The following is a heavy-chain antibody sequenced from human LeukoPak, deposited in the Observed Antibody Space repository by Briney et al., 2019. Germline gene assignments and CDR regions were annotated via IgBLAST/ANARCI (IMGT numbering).Heavy chain of an antibody. D-gene: IGHD6-13*01. Sequence: GGSLRLSCVASGLTLRGYEVEWVCGAPGKGLEWVSYISNSGRTIHYADSAKGRFTISRDNAKSSLFLHMNSLRAEDTAVYYCARGDNSSTWNYSFDYWAQGTLVTVSS. CDR1: GLTLRGYE. J-gene: IGHJ4*02. V-gene: IGHV3-48*03. CDR3: ARGDNSSTWNYSFDY. CDR2: ISNSGRTI.